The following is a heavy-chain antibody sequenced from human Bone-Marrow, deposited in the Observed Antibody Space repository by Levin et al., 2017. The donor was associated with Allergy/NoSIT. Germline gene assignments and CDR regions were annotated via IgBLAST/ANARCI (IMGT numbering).Heavy chain of an antibody. V-gene: IGHV3-73*01. CDR2: IRSKGNRHET. D-gene: IGHD5-12*01. CDR3: IRHSRGSGYDYAFDP. CDR1: GFTFSGST. J-gene: IGHJ5*02. Sequence: PGGSLRLSCEASGFTFSGSTIHWVRQASGKGLEWVGRIRSKGNRHETSYAASLKGRFFISRNDSKNTAFLQMNNLKTDDTAVYYCIRHSRGSGYDYAFDPWGQGTLVTVSS.